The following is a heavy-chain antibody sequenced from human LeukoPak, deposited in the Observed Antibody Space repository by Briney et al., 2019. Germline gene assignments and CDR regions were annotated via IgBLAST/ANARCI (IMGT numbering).Heavy chain of an antibody. Sequence: QPGGSLRLSCAASGFTVSSDYMSWVRHAPGKGLVWVSRIKGDGSHTIYADSVKGRFTISRDNAKNTLYLQMKSLRAEDTAVYYCVRDWDHFDFDSWGLGTLVTVSS. CDR1: GFTVSSDY. CDR2: IKGDGSHT. CDR3: VRDWDHFDFDS. J-gene: IGHJ5*01. D-gene: IGHD3-9*01. V-gene: IGHV3-74*01.